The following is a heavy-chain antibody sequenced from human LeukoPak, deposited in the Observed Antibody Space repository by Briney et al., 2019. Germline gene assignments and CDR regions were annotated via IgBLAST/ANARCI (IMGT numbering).Heavy chain of an antibody. CDR3: ARLTFGGVIVDY. D-gene: IGHD3-16*02. J-gene: IGHJ4*02. CDR1: GGSISSYY. V-gene: IGHV4-59*08. CDR2: IYYSGST. Sequence: PSETLSLTCTVSGGSISSYYWSWIRQPPGKGLEWIGYIYYSGSTNYNPSLKSRVTISVDTSKNQFSLKLSSVTAADTAVYYCARLTFGGVIVDYWGQGTLVTVSS.